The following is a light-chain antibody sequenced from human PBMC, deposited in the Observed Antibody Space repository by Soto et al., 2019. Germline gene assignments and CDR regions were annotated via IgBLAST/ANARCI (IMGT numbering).Light chain of an antibody. CDR3: SSYTTTTRL. J-gene: IGLJ3*02. Sequence: QSALTQPASVSGSPGQSITISCTGTSSDIGSNNYVSWFQQRPGKAPILIIYEVSNRPSGVSTHFSGSKSGNTASLTISGLLPEDEAEYYCSSYTTTTRLFGGGTKVTVL. CDR2: EVS. CDR1: SSDIGSNNY. V-gene: IGLV2-14*01.